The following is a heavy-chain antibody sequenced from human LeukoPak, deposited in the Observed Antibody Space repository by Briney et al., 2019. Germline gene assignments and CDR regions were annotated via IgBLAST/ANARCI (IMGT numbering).Heavy chain of an antibody. Sequence: SETLSLTCTVSGGSLSSSSYYWGWIRQPPGKGLEWIGSIYYSGSTYYNPSLKSRVTISVDTSKNQCSLKVRSVTAADTAVYYCAREAREGHVFDIWGQGTTVTVSS. CDR1: GGSLSSSSYY. CDR3: AREAREGHVFDI. CDR2: IYYSGST. V-gene: IGHV4-39*07. J-gene: IGHJ3*02. D-gene: IGHD5-24*01.